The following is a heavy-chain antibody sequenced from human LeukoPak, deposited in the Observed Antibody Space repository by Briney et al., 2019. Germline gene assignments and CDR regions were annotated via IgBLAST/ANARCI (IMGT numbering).Heavy chain of an antibody. CDR2: ISGSGGST. D-gene: IGHD3-22*01. Sequence: GGSLRLSCAASGFTFSSYAMSWVRQAPGKGLEWVSAISGSGGSTYYADSVKGRFTISRDNSKNTLYLQMNSLRAKDTAVYYCARIFYDGSGYYYDYWGQGTLVTVSS. CDR3: ARIFYDGSGYYYDY. J-gene: IGHJ4*02. V-gene: IGHV3-23*01. CDR1: GFTFSSYA.